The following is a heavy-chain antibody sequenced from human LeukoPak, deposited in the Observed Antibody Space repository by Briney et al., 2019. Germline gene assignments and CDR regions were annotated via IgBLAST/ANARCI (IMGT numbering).Heavy chain of an antibody. Sequence: GGSLRLSCIASGLTFSDYSITWVRQAPGKGLEGVSSISSRSNYIHYADSVKGRFTVSRDNAGNSLYLQMNSLRAEDTAVYYCARLLIVVEPTAPFSTSYYMEVWGQGTAVTVSS. CDR1: GLTFSDYS. J-gene: IGHJ6*03. CDR2: ISSRSNYI. CDR3: ARLLIVVEPTAPFSTSYYMEV. D-gene: IGHD2-2*01. V-gene: IGHV3-21*01.